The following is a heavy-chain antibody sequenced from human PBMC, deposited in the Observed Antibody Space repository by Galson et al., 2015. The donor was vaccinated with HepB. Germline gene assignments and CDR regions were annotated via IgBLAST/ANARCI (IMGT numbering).Heavy chain of an antibody. Sequence: SLRLSCAASGFTVSSKYMNWVRQAPGKGLEWVSVIYSGGSTYYADSVKGRFTISRDNSKNTLYLQMNSLRAEDTAVYYRAREVGDGYDYYFDSWGQGTLVTVSS. CDR1: GFTVSSKY. CDR3: AREVGDGYDYYFDS. CDR2: IYSGGST. D-gene: IGHD5-24*01. J-gene: IGHJ4*02. V-gene: IGHV3-66*01.